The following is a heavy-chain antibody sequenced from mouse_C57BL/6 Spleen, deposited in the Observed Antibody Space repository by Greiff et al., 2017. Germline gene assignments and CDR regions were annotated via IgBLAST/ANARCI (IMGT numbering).Heavy chain of an antibody. CDR3: ARGSIYYYGSSPLAY. CDR2: IYPGDGDT. D-gene: IGHD1-1*01. CDR1: GYAFSSSW. Sequence: QVQLQQSGPELVKPGASVKISCKASGYAFSSSWMNWVKQRPGKGLEWIGRIYPGDGDTNYNGKFKGKATLTADKSSSTAYMQLSSLTSEDSAVYFCARGSIYYYGSSPLAYWGQGTLVTVSA. V-gene: IGHV1-82*01. J-gene: IGHJ3*01.